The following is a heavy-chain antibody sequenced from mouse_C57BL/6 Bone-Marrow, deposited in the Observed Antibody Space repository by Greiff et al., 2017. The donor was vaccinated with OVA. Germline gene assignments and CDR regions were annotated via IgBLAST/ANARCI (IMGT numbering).Heavy chain of an antibody. CDR1: GYTFTSYG. J-gene: IGHJ2*01. V-gene: IGHV1-81*01. D-gene: IGHD2-3*01. Sequence: VQRVESGAELARPGASVKLSCKASGYTFTSYGISWVKQRAGQGLEWIGEIYPRSGNTYYNEKFKGKATLTADKSSSTAYMELRSLTSEDSAVYFCARGRLLHYFDYWGQGTTLTVSS. CDR3: ARGRLLHYFDY. CDR2: IYPRSGNT.